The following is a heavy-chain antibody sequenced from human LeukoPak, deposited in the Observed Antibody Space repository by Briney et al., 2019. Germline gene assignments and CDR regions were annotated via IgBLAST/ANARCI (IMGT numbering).Heavy chain of an antibody. J-gene: IGHJ4*02. CDR2: MTGSGGS. Sequence: GGSLRLSCAAAGFTFSTYAMSWVRQAPGKGLEWVSSMTGSGGSYADSVKGRFTISRDNSKNTPSLQMNSLRAEDTAVYYCAKSRLPYDSSGYYSFDYWGPGTLVTVSS. D-gene: IGHD3-22*01. CDR1: GFTFSTYA. CDR3: AKSRLPYDSSGYYSFDY. V-gene: IGHV3-23*01.